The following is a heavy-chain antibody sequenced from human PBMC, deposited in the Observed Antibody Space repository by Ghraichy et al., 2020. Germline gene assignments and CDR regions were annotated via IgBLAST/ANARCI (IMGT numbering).Heavy chain of an antibody. CDR1: GFTFSSYG. J-gene: IGHJ4*02. V-gene: IGHV3-30*18. Sequence: GGSLRLSCAASGFTFSSYGMHWVRQAPGKGLEWVAVISYDGSNKYYADSVKGRFTISRDNSKNTLYLQMNSLRAEDTAVYYCAKDFDYWGQGTLVTVSS. CDR2: ISYDGSNK. CDR3: AKDFDY.